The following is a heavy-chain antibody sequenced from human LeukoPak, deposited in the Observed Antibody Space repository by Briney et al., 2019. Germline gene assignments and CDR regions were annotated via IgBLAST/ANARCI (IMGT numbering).Heavy chain of an antibody. CDR3: ARVAWNYADY. D-gene: IGHD1-1*01. Sequence: ASVKVSCKASGYTFIGYFMHWVRQVPGQELEWMGWINPDSGDTNYAQKFQGRVAMTRDTSLSTVYMDLSSLTFDDTAVYYCARVAWNYADYWGQGTLVTVSS. CDR1: GYTFIGYF. V-gene: IGHV1-2*02. J-gene: IGHJ4*02. CDR2: INPDSGDT.